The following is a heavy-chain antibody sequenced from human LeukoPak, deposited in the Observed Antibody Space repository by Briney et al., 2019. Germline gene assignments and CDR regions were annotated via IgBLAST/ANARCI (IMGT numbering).Heavy chain of an antibody. CDR3: ARVPMITMVRGVLNWFDP. D-gene: IGHD3-10*01. Sequence: SSETLSLTCTVSGGSISSGGYYWSWIRQPPGKGLEWIGYIYHSGSTYYNPSLKSRVTISVDRSKNQFSLKLSSVTAADTAVYYCARVPMITMVRGVLNWFDPWGQGTLVTVSS. V-gene: IGHV4-30-2*01. CDR2: IYHSGST. J-gene: IGHJ5*02. CDR1: GGSISSGGYY.